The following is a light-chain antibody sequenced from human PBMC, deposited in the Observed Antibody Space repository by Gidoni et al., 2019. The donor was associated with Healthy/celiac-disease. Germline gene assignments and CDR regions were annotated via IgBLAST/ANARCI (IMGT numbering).Light chain of an antibody. Sequence: SALTQPASVSGSPGQSITISCTGTSSDVGGYNYVSWYQQHPGKAPKLMIYEVSNRPSGVSKRFSGSKSGNTASLTISGHQAEDEADYYCSSYTSSSIVVFGGGTKLTVL. CDR2: EVS. J-gene: IGLJ2*01. V-gene: IGLV2-14*01. CDR1: SSDVGGYNY. CDR3: SSYTSSSIVV.